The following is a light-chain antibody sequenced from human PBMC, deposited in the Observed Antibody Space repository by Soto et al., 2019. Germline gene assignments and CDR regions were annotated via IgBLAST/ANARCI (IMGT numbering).Light chain of an antibody. J-gene: IGLJ1*01. V-gene: IGLV2-14*01. CDR2: EVS. Sequence: QSVLTQPASVSGSPGQSITISCTGTSSDVGGYDYVSWYQQHPGKAPKLMIYEVSDRPLGVSNRFSGSKSGNTASLTISGLQAEDEADYYCSSYRATSTPYVFGTGTKVTVL. CDR1: SSDVGGYDY. CDR3: SSYRATSTPYV.